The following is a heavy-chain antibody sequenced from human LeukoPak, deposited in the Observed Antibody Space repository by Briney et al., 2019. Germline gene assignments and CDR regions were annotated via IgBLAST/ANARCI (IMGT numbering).Heavy chain of an antibody. V-gene: IGHV3-48*03. D-gene: IGHD6-13*01. CDR2: ISSSGSTI. Sequence: GGSLRLSCAASGFTFSSYEMNWVRQAPGKGLEWVSYISSSGSTIYHADSVKGRFTISRDNAKNSLYLQMYSLRAEDTAVYYCARGSKYISATGPYYFDYWGQGTPVTVSS. CDR1: GFTFSSYE. J-gene: IGHJ4*02. CDR3: ARGSKYISATGPYYFDY.